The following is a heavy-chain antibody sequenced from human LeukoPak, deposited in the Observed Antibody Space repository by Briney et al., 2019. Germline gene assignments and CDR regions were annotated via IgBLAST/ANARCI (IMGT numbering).Heavy chain of an antibody. Sequence: PSETLSLTCTVSGGSISSSSYYWGWIRQPPGKGLEWIGSIYYSGSTYYNPSLKSRVTISVESSKNQFSLKLTSVTAADTAVYYCASRGRFDACDIWGQGPMVTVSS. CDR2: IYYSGST. CDR1: GGSISSSSYY. CDR3: ASRGRFDACDI. D-gene: IGHD3-10*01. V-gene: IGHV4-39*01. J-gene: IGHJ3*02.